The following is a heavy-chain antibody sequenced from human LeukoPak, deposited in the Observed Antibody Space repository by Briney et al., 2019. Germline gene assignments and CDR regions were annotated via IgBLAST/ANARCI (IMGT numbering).Heavy chain of an antibody. Sequence: SETLSLTCTVSGGSISSYYWSWIRQPPGKGLEWIGYIYYSGSTNYNPSLKSRVTISVDTSKDQFSLKLSSVTAADTAVYYCARGYSSGWYYFDYWGQGTLVTVSS. V-gene: IGHV4-59*01. D-gene: IGHD6-19*01. CDR2: IYYSGST. CDR1: GGSISSYY. J-gene: IGHJ4*02. CDR3: ARGYSSGWYYFDY.